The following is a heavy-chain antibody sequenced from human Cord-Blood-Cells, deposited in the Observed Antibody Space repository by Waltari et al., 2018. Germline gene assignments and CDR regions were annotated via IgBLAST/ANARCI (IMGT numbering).Heavy chain of an antibody. J-gene: IGHJ3*02. Sequence: QVQLQQWGAGLLKPSETLSLTCAVYGGSFSGYYWSWIRQPPGKGLEWIGGINHSGSPNYNPSLKSRVSISVDTSKNQFSLKLSSVTAADTAVYYCARYLDDSIAAAGTSAFDIWGQGTMVTVSS. CDR1: GGSFSGYY. CDR3: ARYLDDSIAAAGTSAFDI. CDR2: INHSGSP. V-gene: IGHV4-34*01. D-gene: IGHD6-13*01.